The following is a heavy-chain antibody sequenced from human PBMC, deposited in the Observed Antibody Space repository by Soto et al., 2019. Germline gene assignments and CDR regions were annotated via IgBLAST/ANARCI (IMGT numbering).Heavy chain of an antibody. J-gene: IGHJ4*02. Sequence: PGESLKISCAASGFSFSTYAMYWVRQPPGKGLEWVSAISGIDGSTYYADSVKGRFTISRDDSKNTLYLQMNSLRAVDTAVYYCAKANDGYYFGYWGQGTLVTVSS. CDR2: ISGIDGST. D-gene: IGHD1-1*01. V-gene: IGHV3-23*01. CDR3: AKANDGYYFGY. CDR1: GFSFSTYA.